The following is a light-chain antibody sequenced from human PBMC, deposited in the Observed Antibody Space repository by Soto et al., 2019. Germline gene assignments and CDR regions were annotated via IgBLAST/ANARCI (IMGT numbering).Light chain of an antibody. V-gene: IGKV1-33*01. CDR2: DAS. J-gene: IGKJ1*01. Sequence: DIQMTQSPSSLSASVGDRVTITCQASQDIYEHLNWYQQKPGKAPKVLIYDASNLATGVPSRFSGSGSGTRYIFTITSLQPEDIATYYCQQYDGLPRTFGQGTKVDIK. CDR3: QQYDGLPRT. CDR1: QDIYEH.